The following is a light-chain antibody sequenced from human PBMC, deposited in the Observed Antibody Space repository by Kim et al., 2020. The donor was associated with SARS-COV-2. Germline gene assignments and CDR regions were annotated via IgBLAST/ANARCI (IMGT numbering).Light chain of an antibody. CDR2: AAS. J-gene: IGKJ1*01. V-gene: IGKV1-27*01. CDR1: QGISNY. CDR3: QEYNGAWT. Sequence: DIQMTQSPSSLSASVGDRVTITCRASQGISNYLAWYQQKPGKVPKLLIYAASTLQSGVPSRFSGSGSGTDFTLTISSLQPEDVATYYCQEYNGAWTFGQGTKLEI.